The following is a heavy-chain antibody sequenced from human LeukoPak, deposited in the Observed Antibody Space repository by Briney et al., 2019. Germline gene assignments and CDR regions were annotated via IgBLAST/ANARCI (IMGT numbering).Heavy chain of an antibody. CDR2: ISAGGGDT. CDR3: AEWFLNRYFHR. V-gene: IGHV3-23*01. D-gene: IGHD3-3*01. J-gene: IGHJ1*01. Sequence: PGGSLRLSCAASGFPFSNYFMGWVREAPGRGLEWVSGISAGGGDTYYAESVKGRFTISRDNSKNMVDPQINSLRAEDTAVYYCAEWFLNRYFHRWGQGTLVTVSS. CDR1: GFPFSNYF.